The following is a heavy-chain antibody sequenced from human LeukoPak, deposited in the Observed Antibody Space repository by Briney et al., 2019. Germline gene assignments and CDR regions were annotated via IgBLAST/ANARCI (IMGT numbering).Heavy chain of an antibody. D-gene: IGHD1-26*01. CDR3: ARALPSPLYSGSYADAFDI. CDR1: GFTFSSYS. Sequence: AGGSLRLSCAASGFTFSSYSMNWVRQALGKGLEWVSSISSSSSYIYYADSVKGRFTISRDNAKNSLYLQMNSLRAEDTAVYYCARALPSPLYSGSYADAFDIWGQGTMVTVSS. J-gene: IGHJ3*02. CDR2: ISSSSSYI. V-gene: IGHV3-21*01.